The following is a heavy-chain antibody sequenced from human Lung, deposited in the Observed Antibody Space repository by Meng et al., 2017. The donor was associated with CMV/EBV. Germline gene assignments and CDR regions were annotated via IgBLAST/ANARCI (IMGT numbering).Heavy chain of an antibody. D-gene: IGHD3-22*01. J-gene: IGHJ4*02. Sequence: SXXVSXXVSGYTLTELSRHWVRQAPGKGLEWMGGFDPEDGETIYAQHFQGRVTMTEDTSTDTAYMELSSLTSEDTAVYYCATGHYDSRGYYSRTLSYWRQGTLVTVSS. CDR2: FDPEDGET. V-gene: IGHV1-24*01. CDR1: GYTLTELS. CDR3: ATGHYDSRGYYSRTLSY.